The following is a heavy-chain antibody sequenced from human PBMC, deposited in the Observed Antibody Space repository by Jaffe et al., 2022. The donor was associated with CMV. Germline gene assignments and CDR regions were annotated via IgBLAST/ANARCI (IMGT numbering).Heavy chain of an antibody. Sequence: EVQLLESGGGLVQPGGSLRLSCAASGFTFSSYAMSWVRQAPGKGLEWVSAISGSGGSTYYADSVKGRFTISRDNSKNTLYLQMNSLRAEDTAVYYCAKARSTRKDIVVVVAATVDYWGQGTLVTVSS. CDR3: AKARSTRKDIVVVVAATVDY. CDR2: ISGSGGST. D-gene: IGHD2-15*01. J-gene: IGHJ4*02. V-gene: IGHV3-23*01. CDR1: GFTFSSYA.